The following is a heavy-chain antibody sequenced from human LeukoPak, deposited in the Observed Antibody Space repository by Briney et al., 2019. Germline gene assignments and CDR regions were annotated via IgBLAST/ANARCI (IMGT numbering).Heavy chain of an antibody. J-gene: IGHJ4*02. CDR2: ISGSGDNT. CDR1: GFPFSSYA. V-gene: IGHV3-23*01. D-gene: IGHD3-22*01. Sequence: GGSLLLSSSASGFPFSSYAMSWGRRAPGKGREWGSAISGSGDNTYYADSMKGRFTISRDNSKNTLSLQMNSLRAEDTAVYYCAKASYYYDSSDRFDYWGQGTLLTVSS. CDR3: AKASYYYDSSDRFDY.